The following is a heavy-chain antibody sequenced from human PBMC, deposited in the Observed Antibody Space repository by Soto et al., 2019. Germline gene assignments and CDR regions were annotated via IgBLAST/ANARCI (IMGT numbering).Heavy chain of an antibody. J-gene: IGHJ6*03. D-gene: IGHD3-16*02. Sequence: GGSLRLSCAASGFTVISNYMSWVRQAPGKGLEWVSVIYSGGSTYYADSVKGRFTISRHNSKNTLYLQMNSLRAEDTAVYYCAKVIEDYYYYMDVWGKGTTVSVSS. CDR2: IYSGGST. V-gene: IGHV3-53*04. CDR1: GFTVISNY. CDR3: AKVIEDYYYYMDV.